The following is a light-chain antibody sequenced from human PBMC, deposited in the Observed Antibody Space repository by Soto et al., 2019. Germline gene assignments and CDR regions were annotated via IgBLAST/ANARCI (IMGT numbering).Light chain of an antibody. CDR3: QQYTYWPLS. V-gene: IGKV3D-15*01. CDR1: QNMKRN. CDR2: AAS. Sequence: EIVMTQSPATLSVSPGEGATLFCRASQNMKRNVAWFQQKPGQAPRLLMSAASSRAPGTPARFRGSGFGTEFTLSIASLQSEDFAVYYCQQYTYWPLSFGVGTKVEIK. J-gene: IGKJ4*01.